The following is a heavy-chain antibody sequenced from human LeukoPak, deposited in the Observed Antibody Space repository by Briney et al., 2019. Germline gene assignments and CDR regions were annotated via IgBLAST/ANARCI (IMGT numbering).Heavy chain of an antibody. D-gene: IGHD3-3*01. V-gene: IGHV4-30-4*08. Sequence: SQTLSLTCTVSGGSISSGGYYWSWIRHPPGKGLEWIGYIYYSGSTYYNPSLKSRITISVDTSKNQFSLKLTSVTAADTAVYYCARVGFGVIIPPYAFDIWGQGTMVTVSS. CDR2: IYYSGST. J-gene: IGHJ3*02. CDR1: GGSISSGGYY. CDR3: ARVGFGVIIPPYAFDI.